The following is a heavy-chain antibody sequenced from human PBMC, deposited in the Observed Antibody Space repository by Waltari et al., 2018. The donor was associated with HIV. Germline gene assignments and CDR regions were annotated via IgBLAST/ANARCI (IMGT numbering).Heavy chain of an antibody. V-gene: IGHV4-34*01. CDR3: ASLGDYDSSGYYYY. CDR1: GGSFSGYY. Sequence: QVQLQQWGAGLLKPSETLSLTCAVYGGSFSGYYWSWIRQPPGKGLEWIGEINHSGSTNYNPSLKSRVTISVDTSKNQFSLKLSSVTAADTAVYYCASLGDYDSSGYYYYWGQGTLVTVSS. D-gene: IGHD3-22*01. J-gene: IGHJ4*02. CDR2: INHSGST.